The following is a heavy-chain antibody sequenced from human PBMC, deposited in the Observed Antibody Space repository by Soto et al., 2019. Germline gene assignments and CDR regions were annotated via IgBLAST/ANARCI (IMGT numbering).Heavy chain of an antibody. CDR1: GFSFSSYS. CDR2: ISRSSSTI. V-gene: IGHV3-48*02. Sequence: EVQLVESGGGSVQPGGSLRLSCAASGFSFSSYSMNWVRQAPGKGLEWLSYISRSSSTIYYAGSLKGRFTISRDNAKNSLYLQMNSLRDEDTAIYSCARERSEDYYYGMDVWGQGTTVTVSS. CDR3: ARERSEDYYYGMDV. J-gene: IGHJ6*02.